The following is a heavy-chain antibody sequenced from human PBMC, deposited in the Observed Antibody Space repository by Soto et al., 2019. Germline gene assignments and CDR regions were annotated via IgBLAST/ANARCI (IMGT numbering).Heavy chain of an antibody. CDR2: IKSKTDGGTT. CDR1: GFTFSNAW. V-gene: IGHV3-15*01. J-gene: IGHJ6*02. Sequence: EVQLVESGGGLVKPGGSLRLSCAASGFTFSNAWMSWVRQAPGKGLEWVGRIKSKTDGGTTDYAAPVKGRFTISRDDSKNTLYLQLNSLKTEDTAVYYCTTDLMGQWLVNQGGYYYGMDVWGQGTTVTVSS. D-gene: IGHD6-19*01. CDR3: TTDLMGQWLVNQGGYYYGMDV.